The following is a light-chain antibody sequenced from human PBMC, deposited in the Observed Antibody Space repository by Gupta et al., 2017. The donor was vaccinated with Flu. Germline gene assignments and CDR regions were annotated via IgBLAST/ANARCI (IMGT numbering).Light chain of an antibody. CDR2: RND. J-gene: IGLJ1*01. CDR3: QSYDTSMTEV. V-gene: IGLV1-40*01. CDR1: GTNIEAGYD. Sequence: QSVLTQPLSVSGAPGQRVTRSSPGSGTNIEAGYDVHCYQQFPGTAPNLLISRNDDRPAGVPDRFSGSKSGTSASLAITRLQAEDEAEYYCQSYDTSMTEVFGTGTKVTVL.